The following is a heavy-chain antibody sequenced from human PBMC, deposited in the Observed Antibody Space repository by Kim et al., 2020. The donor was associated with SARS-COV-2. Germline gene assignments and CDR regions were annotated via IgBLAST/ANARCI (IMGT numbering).Heavy chain of an antibody. J-gene: IGHJ6*01. Sequence: GGSLRLSCAASGFTFSTYEMNWVRQPPGKGLEWISYISTSGSTIYYADSVKGRFTISRDNAKSSLSLQMNSLRAEDTAVYYCVRALYCSSTSCFYGMDV. CDR2: ISTSGSTI. V-gene: IGHV3-48*03. D-gene: IGHD2-2*01. CDR1: GFTFSTYE. CDR3: VRALYCSSTSCFYGMDV.